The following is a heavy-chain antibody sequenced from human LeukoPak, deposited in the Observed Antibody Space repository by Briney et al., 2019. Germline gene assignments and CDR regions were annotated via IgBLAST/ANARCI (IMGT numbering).Heavy chain of an antibody. CDR2: ISYDGSNK. D-gene: IGHD3-10*01. Sequence: GWSLRLSCAASGFTFSSYGMHWVRQAPGKGLEWVAVISYDGSNKYYADSVKGRFTISRDNSKNTLYLQMNSLRAEDTAVYYCAKDQNPVRGVTQLDYWGQGTLVTVSS. J-gene: IGHJ4*02. CDR3: AKDQNPVRGVTQLDY. V-gene: IGHV3-30*18. CDR1: GFTFSSYG.